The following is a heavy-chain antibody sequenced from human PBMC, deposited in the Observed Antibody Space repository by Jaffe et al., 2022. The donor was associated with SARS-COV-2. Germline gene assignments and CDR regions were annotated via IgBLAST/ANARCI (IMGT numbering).Heavy chain of an antibody. CDR2: ISGSGGST. V-gene: IGHV3-23*01. CDR1: GFTFSSYA. Sequence: EVQLLESGGGLVQPGGSLRLSCAASGFTFSSYAMSWVRQAPGKGLEWVSAISGSGGSTYYADSVKGRFTISRDNSKNTLYLQMNSLRAEDTAVYYCTLSPTYHYYYYYYGMDVWGQGTTVTVSS. D-gene: IGHD2-8*01. J-gene: IGHJ6*02. CDR3: TLSPTYHYYYYYYGMDV.